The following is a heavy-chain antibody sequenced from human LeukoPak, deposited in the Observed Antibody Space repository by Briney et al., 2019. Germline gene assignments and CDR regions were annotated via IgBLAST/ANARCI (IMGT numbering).Heavy chain of an antibody. J-gene: IGHJ4*02. V-gene: IGHV3-66*01. D-gene: IGHD3-16*02. CDR2: IYSGGDT. CDR1: GFTVSRNY. Sequence: PGGTLRLSCAASGFTVSRNYMSWVRQAPGKGLEWVSVIYSGGDTDYADSVKGRFTISRDNAKNTLYLRMNDLRVEDTAIYYCARSEGFWGSYRYNCFDYWGQGTLVTVSS. CDR3: ARSEGFWGSYRYNCFDY.